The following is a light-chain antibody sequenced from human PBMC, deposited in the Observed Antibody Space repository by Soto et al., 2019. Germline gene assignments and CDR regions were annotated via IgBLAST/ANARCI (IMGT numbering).Light chain of an antibody. CDR2: EVS. CDR3: CSYAAGNTYV. V-gene: IGLV2-23*02. J-gene: IGLJ1*01. CDR1: SSDVGTYKL. Sequence: QSALTQPASVSGSPGQSITISCTGTSSDVGTYKLVSWYQQHPGKPPKLMIYEVSKWHSGVSNRFSGSKSGNTASLTISGLQAEDEADYYCCSYAAGNTYVFGPGTKLTVL.